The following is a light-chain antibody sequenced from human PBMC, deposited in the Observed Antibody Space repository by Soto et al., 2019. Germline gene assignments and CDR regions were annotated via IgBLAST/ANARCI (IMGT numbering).Light chain of an antibody. CDR3: QPYNNWPLT. CDR1: QSISSN. Sequence: ELVLTQSPATLSVSPGERATLSCRASQSISSNLAWYQQKPGQVPRILIYDASTRAAGIPTGFSGRGSGTEVTLTIGSLKSEDFEIYYCQPYNNWPLTFGQMTKVDIK. V-gene: IGKV3-15*01. J-gene: IGKJ4*01. CDR2: DAS.